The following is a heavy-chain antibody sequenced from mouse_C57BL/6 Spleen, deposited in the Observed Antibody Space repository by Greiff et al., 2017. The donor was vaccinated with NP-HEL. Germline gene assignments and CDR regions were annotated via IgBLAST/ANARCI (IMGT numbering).Heavy chain of an antibody. J-gene: IGHJ4*01. Sequence: QVQLQQSGAELVRPGTSVKMSCKASGYTFTNYWIGWAKQRPGHGLEWIGDIYPGGGYTNYNEKFKGKATLTADKSSSTAYMQFSSLTSEDSAIYYCARLNGYDGDYAMDYWGQGTSVTVSS. V-gene: IGHV1-63*01. D-gene: IGHD2-2*01. CDR2: IYPGGGYT. CDR1: GYTFTNYW. CDR3: ARLNGYDGDYAMDY.